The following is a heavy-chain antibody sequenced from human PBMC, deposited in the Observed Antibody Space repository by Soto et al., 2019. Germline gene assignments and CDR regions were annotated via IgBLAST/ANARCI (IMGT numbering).Heavy chain of an antibody. V-gene: IGHV4-59*01. CDR1: GYSISSYY. Sequence: QVQLQESGPGLVKPSETLSLTCTVSGYSISSYYWSWIRKPPGKGLEWIGYIHYTGGTSYNPSLKSRVTISVDTSKNQFSLKVNSVTAADTAVYYCARIGYTSGWSLGPFDYWGQGTLASVSS. D-gene: IGHD6-19*01. CDR2: IHYTGGT. J-gene: IGHJ4*02. CDR3: ARIGYTSGWSLGPFDY.